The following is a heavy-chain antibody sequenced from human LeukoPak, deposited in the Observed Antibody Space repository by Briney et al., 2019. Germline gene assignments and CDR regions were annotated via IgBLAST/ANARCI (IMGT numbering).Heavy chain of an antibody. V-gene: IGHV1-69*04. Sequence: SVKVSCKASGGTFSSYAISWVRQAPGQGLEWMGRIIPILGIANYAQKFQGRVTITADKSTSTAYMELSSLRSEDTAVYYCATAGPDVLRYFDWKRFDYWGQGTLVTVSS. CDR1: GGTFSSYA. D-gene: IGHD3-9*01. J-gene: IGHJ4*02. CDR3: ATAGPDVLRYFDWKRFDY. CDR2: IIPILGIA.